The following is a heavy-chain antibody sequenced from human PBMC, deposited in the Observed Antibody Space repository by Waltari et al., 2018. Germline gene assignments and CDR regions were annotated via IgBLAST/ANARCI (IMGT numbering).Heavy chain of an antibody. J-gene: IGHJ4*02. CDR2: ISPVLGTA. V-gene: IGHV1-69*12. CDR3: ATYAAGSGLH. CDR1: GATFSNSA. D-gene: IGHD3-10*01. Sequence: QVQLVQSGAEVKKPESSVKVSCKASGATFSNSAFSWVRQAPGQGFEWMGGISPVLGTANYGQKFQGRATITADESTSTVYMGLSSLRSEDTAVYYCATYAAGSGLHWGQGTLVTVSS.